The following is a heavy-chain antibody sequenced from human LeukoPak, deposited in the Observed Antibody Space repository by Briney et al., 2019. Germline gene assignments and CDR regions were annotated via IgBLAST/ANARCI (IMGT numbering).Heavy chain of an antibody. D-gene: IGHD2-2*01. CDR2: IKQDGSEK. Sequence: PGGSLRLSCAASGFTFSSYWMSWVRQAPGKGLEWVANIKQDGSEKYYVDSVKGRFTISRDNAKNSLYLQMNSLRAEDTAVYYCARDGAISSPIYYFDYWGQGTLVTVSS. V-gene: IGHV3-7*01. CDR1: GFTFSSYW. CDR3: ARDGAISSPIYYFDY. J-gene: IGHJ4*02.